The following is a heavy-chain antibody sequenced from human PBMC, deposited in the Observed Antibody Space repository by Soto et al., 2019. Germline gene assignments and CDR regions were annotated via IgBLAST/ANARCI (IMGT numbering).Heavy chain of an antibody. D-gene: IGHD3-10*01. Sequence: QVQLVESGGGLVQPGGSLRLSCAASGFTFSDYYMSWIRQAPGKGLEWVSYISSSSSYTNYADSVKGRFTISRDNAKNSLYLQMNSLRAEDTAVYYCARSGDLTDNWFDPWGQGTLVTVSS. J-gene: IGHJ5*02. CDR3: ARSGDLTDNWFDP. CDR2: ISSSSSYT. CDR1: GFTFSDYY. V-gene: IGHV3-11*06.